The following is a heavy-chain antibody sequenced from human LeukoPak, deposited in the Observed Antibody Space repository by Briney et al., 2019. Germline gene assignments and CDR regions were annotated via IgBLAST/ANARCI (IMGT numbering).Heavy chain of an antibody. CDR3: VRVGGVIVGPTFDY. J-gene: IGHJ4*02. CDR2: ISSSSSYT. V-gene: IGHV3-11*05. D-gene: IGHD1-26*01. Sequence: KPGGSLRLSCAASGFTFSDYYMSLIRQAPGKGLEWVSYISSSSSYTNYADSVKGRFTISRDNAKNSLYLQMNSLSAEETAVYYCVRVGGVIVGPTFDYWGQGTLVTVSS. CDR1: GFTFSDYY.